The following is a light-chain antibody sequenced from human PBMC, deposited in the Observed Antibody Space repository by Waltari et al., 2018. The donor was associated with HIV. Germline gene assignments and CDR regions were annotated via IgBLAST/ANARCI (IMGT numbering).Light chain of an antibody. CDR3: QVWDSSSDHRGV. CDR1: NIGSKS. Sequence: SYVLTQPPSVSVAPGQTARITCGGNNIGSKSVNWYQQKPGQAPVLVVYDDSDRPSGIPGRFSCSNSGNTATLTISSVEAGDEADYFCQVWDSSSDHRGVFGGGTKLTVL. V-gene: IGLV3-21*02. CDR2: DDS. J-gene: IGLJ3*02.